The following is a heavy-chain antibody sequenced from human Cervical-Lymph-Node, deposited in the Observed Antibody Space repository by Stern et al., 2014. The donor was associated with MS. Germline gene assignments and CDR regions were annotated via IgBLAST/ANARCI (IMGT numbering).Heavy chain of an antibody. D-gene: IGHD5-18*01. CDR2: IHNGGAT. Sequence: EVQLVESGGGLIQPGGSLRLSCAASGFTVSSSYMSWVRQAPGKGLEWVSAIHNGGATYYADSVKGGFTISRDNSKNTLYFQMSSLRAEDTAVYYCARVGRGYISGYSFDYWAQGTLVTVSS. CDR1: GFTVSSSY. J-gene: IGHJ4*02. V-gene: IGHV3-53*01. CDR3: ARVGRGYISGYSFDY.